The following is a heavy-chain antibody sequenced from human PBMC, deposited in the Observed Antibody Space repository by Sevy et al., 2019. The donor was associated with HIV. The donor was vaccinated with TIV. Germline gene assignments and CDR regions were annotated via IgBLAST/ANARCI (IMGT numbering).Heavy chain of an antibody. CDR2: ISGSGGST. J-gene: IGHJ4*02. D-gene: IGHD3-22*01. Sequence: GGSLRLSCAASGFTFSSYAMSWVRQAPGKGLEWVSAISGSGGSTYYADSVKGRFTIPRDNSKNTLYLQMNSLRAEDTAVYYCAKAEGYYYDSSGPYWGQGTLVTVSS. CDR3: AKAEGYYYDSSGPY. CDR1: GFTFSSYA. V-gene: IGHV3-23*01.